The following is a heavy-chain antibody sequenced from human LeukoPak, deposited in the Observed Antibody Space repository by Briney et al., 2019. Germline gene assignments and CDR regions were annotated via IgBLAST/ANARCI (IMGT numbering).Heavy chain of an antibody. CDR3: ARVGGSPYFDY. D-gene: IGHD1-26*01. V-gene: IGHV3-74*01. CDR2: IGIDGSST. Sequence: PGGSLRLSCAASGFTFSTYWMHWVRQVPGKGLVWVSRIGIDGSSTSYADSVRGRFTISRDNAKNTLYLQMNSLRAEDTAVYYCARVGGSPYFDYWGQGSLVTVSS. CDR1: GFTFSTYW. J-gene: IGHJ4*02.